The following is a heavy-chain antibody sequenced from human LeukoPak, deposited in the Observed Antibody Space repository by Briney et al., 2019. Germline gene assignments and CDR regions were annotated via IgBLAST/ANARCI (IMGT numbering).Heavy chain of an antibody. CDR2: INPNSGGT. CDR3: ARAPGGYYFDY. Sequence: ASVKVSCKASGYTFTGCYMHWVRQAPGQGLEWMGWINPNSGGTYYAQKFQGRVTMTRDTSISTAYMELSRLRSDDTAVYYCARAPGGYYFDYWGQGTLVTVSS. CDR1: GYTFTGCY. V-gene: IGHV1-2*02. D-gene: IGHD3-16*01. J-gene: IGHJ4*02.